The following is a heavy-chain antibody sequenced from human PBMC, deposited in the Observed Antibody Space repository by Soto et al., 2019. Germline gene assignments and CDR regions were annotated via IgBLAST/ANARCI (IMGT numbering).Heavy chain of an antibody. D-gene: IGHD3-10*01. CDR1: GYTFSSIG. V-gene: IGHV1-18*01. CDR3: ARDLDASVSYYTDY. J-gene: IGHJ4*02. Sequence: QIQLVQSGAEVKKPGASVKVSCKASGYTFSSIGISWVRQAPGQGLEWMGWISPYKGNTHYAQGLKGRVTMTTDKSTSTAYMELRSLRSDDTAVYYCARDLDASVSYYTDYWGPGTLVTVSS. CDR2: ISPYKGNT.